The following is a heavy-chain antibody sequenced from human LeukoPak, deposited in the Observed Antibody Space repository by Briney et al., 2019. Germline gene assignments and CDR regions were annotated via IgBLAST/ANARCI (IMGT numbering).Heavy chain of an antibody. CDR2: INHSGST. J-gene: IGHJ4*02. D-gene: IGHD2/OR15-2a*01. Sequence: SETLSLTCAAYGGSFSGYYWSWIRQPPGKGLEWIGEINHSGSTNYNPSLKSRVTISVETSKNQFSLKLSSVTAADTAVYYCAREPLVTPADYWGQGTLVTVSS. CDR1: GGSFSGYY. V-gene: IGHV4-34*01. CDR3: AREPLVTPADY.